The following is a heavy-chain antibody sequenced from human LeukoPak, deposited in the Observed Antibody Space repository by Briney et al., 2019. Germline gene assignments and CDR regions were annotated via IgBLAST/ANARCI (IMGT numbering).Heavy chain of an antibody. CDR2: IYHTGSI. J-gene: IGHJ3*02. D-gene: IGHD2-2*01. Sequence: SETLSLTCAVSGGSISTSNWWNWVRQPPGMGLEWIGEIYHTGSIHYNASLKSRLTISLDNFNNQFSLKLTSVNAADTAMYYCARATGAVPVRGWAFDIWGQGTMVTV. CDR3: ARATGAVPVRGWAFDI. V-gene: IGHV4-4*02. CDR1: GGSISTSNW.